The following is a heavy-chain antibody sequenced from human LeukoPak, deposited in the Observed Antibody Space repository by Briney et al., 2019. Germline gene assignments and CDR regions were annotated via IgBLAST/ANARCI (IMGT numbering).Heavy chain of an antibody. CDR2: IIPFFGTA. J-gene: IGHJ3*02. V-gene: IGHV1-69*06. D-gene: IGHD1-26*01. CDR1: GYTFISYY. CDR3: ARVRRTGSAYDAFDI. Sequence: SVKVSCKASGYTFISYYMHWVRQAPGQGLDWMGGIIPFFGTANYAQKFQGRVTLTADKFPTTAYMELNSLRSEDTAVYYCARVRRTGSAYDAFDIWGQGTMVTVSS.